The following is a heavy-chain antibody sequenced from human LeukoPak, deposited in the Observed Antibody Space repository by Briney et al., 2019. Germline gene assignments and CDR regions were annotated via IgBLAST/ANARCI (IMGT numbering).Heavy chain of an antibody. CDR1: GYGFTSYW. Sequence: GESLKISCRGSGYGFTSYWIAWVRQMPGKGLEWMGIICPGDSGIRYSPSFQGQVTISADKSISTAYLQWSSLKASDTAMYYCARQLTGTIGYWGQGTLVTVSS. CDR2: ICPGDSGI. V-gene: IGHV5-51*01. D-gene: IGHD1-7*01. J-gene: IGHJ4*02. CDR3: ARQLTGTIGY.